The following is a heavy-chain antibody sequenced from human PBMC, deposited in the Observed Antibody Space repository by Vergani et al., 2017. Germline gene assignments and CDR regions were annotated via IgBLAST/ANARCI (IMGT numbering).Heavy chain of an antibody. CDR3: AKVCGSTSCPYGGGAFDV. CDR2: INNNGGST. V-gene: IGHV3-23*01. CDR1: GFTFNSYA. Sequence: QLLESGGGLIQPGGSLRLSCAASGFTFNSYAMTWVRQAPGKGLEWVSGINNNGGSTYYADSVKGRFTISRDNSKNTLYLQMNDRRAEDTATYYCAKVCGSTSCPYGGGAFDVWGHGTMVTVSS. J-gene: IGHJ3*01. D-gene: IGHD2-2*01.